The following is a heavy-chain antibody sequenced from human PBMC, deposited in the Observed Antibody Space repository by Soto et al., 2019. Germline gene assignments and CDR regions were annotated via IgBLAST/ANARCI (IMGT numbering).Heavy chain of an antibody. Sequence: GGSLRLSCAASGFTFSSYAMSWVRQAPGKGLEWVSAISGSGGSTYYEDSVKGRFTISRDNSKNTLYLQMNSLRAEDTAVYYCAKDHYDSSGYYWRFDYWGQGTLVTVSS. V-gene: IGHV3-23*01. CDR3: AKDHYDSSGYYWRFDY. CDR2: ISGSGGST. D-gene: IGHD3-22*01. CDR1: GFTFSSYA. J-gene: IGHJ4*02.